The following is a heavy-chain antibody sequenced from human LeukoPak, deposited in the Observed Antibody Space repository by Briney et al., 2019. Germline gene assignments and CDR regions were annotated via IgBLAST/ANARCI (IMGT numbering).Heavy chain of an antibody. J-gene: IGHJ4*02. CDR1: GYSFTDYL. CDR2: INPHSGGT. CDR3: ARDRNGDGFAYFDY. Sequence: ASVKVSCKASGYSFTDYLVHWVRQAPGQGLEWMGWINPHSGGTSSAQKFQGRVTMTRDTSISTTYMELSTLRSDDTAVYYCARDRNGDGFAYFDYWGQGTLVTVSS. V-gene: IGHV1-2*02. D-gene: IGHD5-24*01.